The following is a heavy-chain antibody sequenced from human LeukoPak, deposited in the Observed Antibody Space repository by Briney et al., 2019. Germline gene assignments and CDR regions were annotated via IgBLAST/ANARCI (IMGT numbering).Heavy chain of an antibody. V-gene: IGHV7-4-1*02. CDR1: GYTFTTYA. Sequence: ASVKVSCKASGYTFTTYAMNWVRQAPGQGLEWMGWINTNTGNPTYAQGFTGRFVFSLDTSVSTAYLQISSLKAEDTAVYYCARVGLTYYYGSGSLDGWFDPWGQGTLVTVSS. J-gene: IGHJ5*02. CDR3: ARVGLTYYYGSGSLDGWFDP. CDR2: INTNTGNP. D-gene: IGHD3-10*01.